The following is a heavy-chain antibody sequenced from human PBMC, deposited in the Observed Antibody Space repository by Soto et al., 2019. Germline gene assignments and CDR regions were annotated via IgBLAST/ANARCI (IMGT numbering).Heavy chain of an antibody. CDR2: IYWNDDK. CDR1: GFSLTTSGVG. D-gene: IGHD2-2*01. V-gene: IGHV2-5*01. CDR3: AHHTITPATNWFDP. Sequence: QITLKESGPTRVKPTQTLTLTCTFSGFSLTTSGVGVGWIRQPPGKALEWLALIYWNDDKRYSPSLRGRLTITKDTSKNQVVLAMTNMDPVDTATYYCAHHTITPATNWFDPWGLGTLVTVSS. J-gene: IGHJ5*02.